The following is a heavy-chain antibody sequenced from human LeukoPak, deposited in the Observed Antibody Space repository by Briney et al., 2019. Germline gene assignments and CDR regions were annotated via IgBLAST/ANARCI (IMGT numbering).Heavy chain of an antibody. CDR3: AKRSWGSIDY. CDR2: IGGGGSST. Sequence: PGGSLRLSCAASGFTFSNYAMSWVRQAPGKGLEWVAAIGGGGSSTYYADSVKGRFTISRDNSKNTVYLQMNSLRAEDTAVYYCAKRSWGSIDYWGQGTLVTVSS. J-gene: IGHJ4*02. D-gene: IGHD7-27*01. V-gene: IGHV3-23*01. CDR1: GFTFSNYA.